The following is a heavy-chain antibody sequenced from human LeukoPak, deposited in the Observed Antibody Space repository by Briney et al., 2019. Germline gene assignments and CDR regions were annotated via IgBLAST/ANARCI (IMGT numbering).Heavy chain of an antibody. CDR1: GFTFSSYS. CDR2: ISSGSSYI. Sequence: GGSLRLSCAASGFTFSSYSINWVRQAPGKGLEWVSSISSGSSYIYYADSVKGRFTISRDNAKNSLYLQMNSLRAEDTAVYYCARSDPSRGYSYGYGNDYWGQGTLVTVSS. D-gene: IGHD5-18*01. J-gene: IGHJ4*02. CDR3: ARSDPSRGYSYGYGNDY. V-gene: IGHV3-21*04.